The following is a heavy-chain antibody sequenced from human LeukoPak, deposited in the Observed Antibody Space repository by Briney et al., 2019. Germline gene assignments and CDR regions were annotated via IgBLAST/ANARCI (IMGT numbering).Heavy chain of an antibody. Sequence: GGSLRLSCAASGFTFKNYWMSWVRQAPGKGLEWVANIKQDGSEKYYVDSVKGRFTISRDNSKNTLYLQMNSLRAEDTALYYCAKESTVAHFDYWGQGTLVTVSS. V-gene: IGHV3-7*01. CDR3: AKESTVAHFDY. CDR2: IKQDGSEK. CDR1: GFTFKNYW. D-gene: IGHD4-11*01. J-gene: IGHJ4*02.